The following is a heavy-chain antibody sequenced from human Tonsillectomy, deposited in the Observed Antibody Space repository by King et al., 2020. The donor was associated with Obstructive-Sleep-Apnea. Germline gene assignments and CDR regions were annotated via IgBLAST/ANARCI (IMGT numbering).Heavy chain of an antibody. J-gene: IGHJ4*02. V-gene: IGHV3-23*04. D-gene: IGHD6-13*01. CDR2: ISGSGGST. Sequence: VQLVESGGGLVQPGGSLRLSCAASGFTFSTFAMSWVRQPPGKGLEWVSTISGSGGSTYYADSVKGRFTISRDNSKNTLYLQMNSLRAEDTAVYYCAKGPAKQLVPNYLDYWGQGTLVTVSS. CDR1: GFTFSTFA. CDR3: AKGPAKQLVPNYLDY.